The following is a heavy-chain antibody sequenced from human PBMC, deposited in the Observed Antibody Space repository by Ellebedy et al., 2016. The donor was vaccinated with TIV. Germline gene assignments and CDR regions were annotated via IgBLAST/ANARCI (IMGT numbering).Heavy chain of an antibody. D-gene: IGHD1-1*01. CDR3: ARVPASVQLERQGWFDP. J-gene: IGHJ5*02. CDR2: IYYTGGT. V-gene: IGHV4-31*03. Sequence: MPSETLSLTCTVSGGSISSGGYYWSWIRQHPGKGLEWIGYIYYTGGTYYNPSLQSRVTISVDTSKNQFSLKLSSVIAADTAVYYCARVPASVQLERQGWFDPWGQGTLVTVSS. CDR1: GGSISSGGYY.